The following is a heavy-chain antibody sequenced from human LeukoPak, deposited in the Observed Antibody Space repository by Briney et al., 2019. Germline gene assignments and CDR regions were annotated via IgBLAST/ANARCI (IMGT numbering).Heavy chain of an antibody. D-gene: IGHD3-22*01. CDR3: AKDARGYHRPIDH. CDR2: IGGGGTNT. V-gene: IGHV3-23*01. CDR1: GFTFTDFA. Sequence: GGSLRLSCAASGFTFTDFAMNWVRQAPGKGLEWVSGIGGGGTNTDYADSVKGRFTVSRDNSDNTLTLQMSSLRADDTAVYFCAKDARGYHRPIDHWGQGILVTVSS. J-gene: IGHJ4*02.